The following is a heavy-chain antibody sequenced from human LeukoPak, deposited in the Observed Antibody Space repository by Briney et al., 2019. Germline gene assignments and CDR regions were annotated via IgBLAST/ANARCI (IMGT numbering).Heavy chain of an antibody. D-gene: IGHD4-17*01. CDR2: IRGKANSYAT. V-gene: IGHV3-73*01. J-gene: IGHJ4*02. Sequence: RGSLRLSCAAPGFTLSVSAMHWVRQTSRKGVEWVGRIRGKANSYATAYAASVQGRFTISRDDSKSTAYPQMNSLKTEDTAVYYCTLYGDYEAYWGQGTLVTVSS. CDR1: GFTLSVSA. CDR3: TLYGDYEAY.